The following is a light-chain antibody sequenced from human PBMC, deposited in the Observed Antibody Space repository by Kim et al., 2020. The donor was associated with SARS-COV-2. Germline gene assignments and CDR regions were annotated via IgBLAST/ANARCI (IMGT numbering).Light chain of an antibody. CDR1: QSINSW. CDR3: QQYNSYSYT. CDR2: KAS. Sequence: DIQMTQSPSTVSASVGDRVTITCRASQSINSWLAWYQQKPGKAPEVLIYKASTLESGVPSRFSGSGSGTEFTLTISSLQPDDFATYYCQQYNSYSYTFGQGTKLEI. V-gene: IGKV1-5*03. J-gene: IGKJ2*01.